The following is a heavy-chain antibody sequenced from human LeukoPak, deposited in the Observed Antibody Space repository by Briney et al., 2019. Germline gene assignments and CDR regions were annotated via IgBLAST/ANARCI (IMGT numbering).Heavy chain of an antibody. CDR1: GFTFSSYA. J-gene: IGHJ3*02. Sequence: GALRLSCAASGFTFSSYAMHWVRQAPGKGLEWVAVISYDGSNKYYADSVKGRFTISRDNSKNTLYLQMNSLRAEDTAVYYCARDGSGDAFDIWGQGTMVTVSS. V-gene: IGHV3-30*04. CDR2: ISYDGSNK. CDR3: ARDGSGDAFDI.